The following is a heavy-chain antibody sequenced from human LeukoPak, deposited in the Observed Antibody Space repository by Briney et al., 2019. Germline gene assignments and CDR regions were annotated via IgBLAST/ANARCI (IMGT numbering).Heavy chain of an antibody. CDR2: ISYDGSLK. CDR3: SRYNTSSWDS. CDR1: GFTFTFSTYG. D-gene: IGHD3-3*01. Sequence: GGSLRLSCAASGFTFTFSTYGMHWVRQGTGKGLEWVAVISYDGSLKYYADSARGRFTISRDTSKNMLYLQMNNLRAEEAALYYXSRYNTSSWDSWGQGTLVTVSS. J-gene: IGHJ4*02. V-gene: IGHV3-33*01.